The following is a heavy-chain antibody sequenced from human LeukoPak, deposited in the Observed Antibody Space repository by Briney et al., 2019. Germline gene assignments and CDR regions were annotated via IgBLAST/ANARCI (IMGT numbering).Heavy chain of an antibody. CDR3: ARGLGTVVTSYFDY. V-gene: IGHV4-30-4*01. CDR1: GGAISSGDYY. D-gene: IGHD4-23*01. Sequence: SETLSLTCTVSGGAISSGDYYWSWIRQPPGKGLEWIGYIYYSGSTYYNPSLKSRVTISVDTSKNQFSLKLSSVTAADTAVYYCARGLGTVVTSYFDYWGQGTLVTVSS. CDR2: IYYSGST. J-gene: IGHJ4*02.